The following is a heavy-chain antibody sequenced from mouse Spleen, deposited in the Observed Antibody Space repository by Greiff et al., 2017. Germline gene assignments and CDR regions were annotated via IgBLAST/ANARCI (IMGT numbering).Heavy chain of an antibody. V-gene: IGHV5-12-2*01. CDR3: ARQNYGYFDV. CDR2: ISNGGGST. J-gene: IGHJ1*01. Sequence: EVKLVESGGGLVQPGGSLKLSCAASGFTFSSYTMSWVRQTPEKRLEWVAYISNGGGSTYYPDTVKGRFTISRDNAKNTLYLQMSSLKSEDTAMYYCARQNYGYFDVWGAGTTVTVSS. CDR1: GFTFSSYT.